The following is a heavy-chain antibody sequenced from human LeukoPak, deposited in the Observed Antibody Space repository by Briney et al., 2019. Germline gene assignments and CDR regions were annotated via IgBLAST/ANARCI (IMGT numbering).Heavy chain of an antibody. Sequence: PSQTLSLTCTVSGGSISSGGYYWSWIRKHPGKGLEWIGYIYYSGSTYYYPSLKSRVTISADTSKNQFSLKLSSVTAADTAVYYCARDRGYSYGQRYNWFDPWGQGTLVTVSS. J-gene: IGHJ5*02. CDR3: ARDRGYSYGQRYNWFDP. V-gene: IGHV4-31*03. D-gene: IGHD5-18*01. CDR1: GGSISSGGYY. CDR2: IYYSGST.